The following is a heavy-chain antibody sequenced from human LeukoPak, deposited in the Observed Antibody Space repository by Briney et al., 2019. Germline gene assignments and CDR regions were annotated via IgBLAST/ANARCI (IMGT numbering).Heavy chain of an antibody. CDR1: GFTFRSYG. J-gene: IGHJ4*02. CDR2: ISGSGGST. D-gene: IGHD2-21*02. Sequence: GGSLRLSCAASGFTFRSYGMSWVRQAPGKGLEWVSAISGSGGSTHYADSVKGRFTISRDNAKNSLYLQMNSLRAEDTAVYYCARGVGNVVVTTDPLDYWGQGTLVTVSS. V-gene: IGHV3-23*01. CDR3: ARGVGNVVVTTDPLDY.